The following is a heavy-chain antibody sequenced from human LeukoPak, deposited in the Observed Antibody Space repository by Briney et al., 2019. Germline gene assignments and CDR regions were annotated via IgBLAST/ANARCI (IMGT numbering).Heavy chain of an antibody. J-gene: IGHJ4*02. CDR3: ARGRDSDYAFDY. CDR1: GFTFSRYW. V-gene: IGHV3-21*01. CDR2: ISSGSTNI. D-gene: IGHD4-17*01. Sequence: GGSLRLSCAASGFTFSRYWMSWVRQAPGKGLAWVSSISSGSTNIYYANSVKGRFTISRDNAKNSLYLQMNSLRDEDTAVYYCARGRDSDYAFDYWGQGTLVTVSS.